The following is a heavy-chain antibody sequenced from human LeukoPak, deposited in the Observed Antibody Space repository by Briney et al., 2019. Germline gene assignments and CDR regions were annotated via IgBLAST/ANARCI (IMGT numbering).Heavy chain of an antibody. J-gene: IGHJ4*02. V-gene: IGHV3-30*03. CDR2: ISYDGSNK. CDR3: AGGNLRGGRQWLVRIDY. D-gene: IGHD6-19*01. CDR1: GFTFSSYG. Sequence: GRSLRLSCAASGFTFSSYGMHWVRQAPGKGLEWVAVISYDGSNKYYADSVKGRFTISRDNSKNTLYLQMNSLRAEDTAVYYCAGGNLRGGRQWLVRIDYWGQGTLVTVSS.